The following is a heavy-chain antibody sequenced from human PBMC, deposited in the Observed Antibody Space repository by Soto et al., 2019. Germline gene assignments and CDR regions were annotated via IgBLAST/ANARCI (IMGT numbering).Heavy chain of an antibody. CDR1: GFTFSSYA. Sequence: GGSLRLSFAASGFTFSSYAITWVRQAPGKGLEWVSGVSGTGGSAYYADSVKGRFTISRDKSTNTLYLHMNSLRAEDTAVYYCARGSAYSDYDLEYWGQGTLVTVSS. J-gene: IGHJ4*02. CDR2: VSGTGGSA. D-gene: IGHD4-17*01. CDR3: ARGSAYSDYDLEY. V-gene: IGHV3-23*01.